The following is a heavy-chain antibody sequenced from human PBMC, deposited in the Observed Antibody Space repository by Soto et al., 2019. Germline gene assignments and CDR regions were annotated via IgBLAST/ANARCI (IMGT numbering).Heavy chain of an antibody. V-gene: IGHV1-69*12. CDR3: ARVVTVVKSFHYWYFDL. CDR1: GGTFSSYA. CDR2: IIPIFGTA. D-gene: IGHD2-15*01. J-gene: IGHJ2*01. Sequence: QVQLVQSGAEVKKPGSSVKVSCKASGGTFSSYAISWVRQAPGQGLEWMGGIIPIFGTANYAQKFQGRVTITGDQSASXXYVELSSLRSEATAVYYCARVVTVVKSFHYWYFDLWGRGTLVTVSS.